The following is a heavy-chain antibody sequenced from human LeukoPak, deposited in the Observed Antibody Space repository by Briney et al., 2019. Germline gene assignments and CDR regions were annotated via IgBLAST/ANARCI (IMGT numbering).Heavy chain of an antibody. CDR1: GYTFTGNY. J-gene: IGHJ3*02. Sequence: ASVKVSCEASGYTFTGNYMHWVRQAPGQGLEWMGWIYPNSGGTIYAQKFQGRVTMTRDTSISTAYMELTRLRSDDTAVYYCARDGYSGGAFDIWGQGTMVTVSS. V-gene: IGHV1-2*02. CDR3: ARDGYSGGAFDI. CDR2: IYPNSGGT. D-gene: IGHD5-12*01.